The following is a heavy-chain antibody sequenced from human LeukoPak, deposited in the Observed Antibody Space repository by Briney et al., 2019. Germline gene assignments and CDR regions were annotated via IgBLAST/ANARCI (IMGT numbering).Heavy chain of an antibody. CDR2: IRPYNGNT. V-gene: IGHV1-18*01. J-gene: IGHJ4*02. D-gene: IGHD3-22*01. CDR3: ARDVEMYYDSSAYGDY. CDR1: GYTFTSYG. Sequence: ASVKVSCKASGYTFTSYGISWVRQAPGQGLEWMGWIRPYNGNTNYAQKLQGRVTMTTDTSTSIAYMELRSLRSDDTAIYYCARDVEMYYDSSAYGDYWGQGTLVTVSS.